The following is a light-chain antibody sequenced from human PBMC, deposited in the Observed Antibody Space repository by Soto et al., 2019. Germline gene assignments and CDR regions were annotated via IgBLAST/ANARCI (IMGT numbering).Light chain of an antibody. V-gene: IGKV3-15*01. CDR2: DAY. J-gene: IGKJ4*01. Sequence: EIVMTQSPATLSVSPGERVTLSCRASQGVGSTLAWYRQQPGQAPRLLIYDAYIRETGVQARFSGSGSGTEFTLTISSLQAEDFAVYYCQHYKTWTLAFGGGTKVDIK. CDR3: QHYKTWTLA. CDR1: QGVGST.